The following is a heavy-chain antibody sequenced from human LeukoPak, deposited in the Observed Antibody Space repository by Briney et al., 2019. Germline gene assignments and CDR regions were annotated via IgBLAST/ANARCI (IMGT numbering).Heavy chain of an antibody. CDR1: GYTFTGYY. V-gene: IGHV1-2*02. Sequence: ASVKVSCKASGYTFTGYYMHLVRQAPGQGLEWMGWINPNSGGTNYAQKFQGRVTMTRDTSISTAYMELSRLRSDDTAVYYCARDSGFWSGYSRYNWFDHWGQGTLVTVSS. J-gene: IGHJ5*02. D-gene: IGHD3-3*01. CDR2: INPNSGGT. CDR3: ARDSGFWSGYSRYNWFDH.